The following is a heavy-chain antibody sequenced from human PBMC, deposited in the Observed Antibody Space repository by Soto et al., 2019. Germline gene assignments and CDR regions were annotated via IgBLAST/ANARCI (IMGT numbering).Heavy chain of an antibody. CDR2: IWYDGSNK. CDR3: ARAQYTGSYFDACDV. J-gene: IGHJ3*01. D-gene: IGHD1-26*01. CDR1: GFSFSSYG. Sequence: GVSLRLSCVASGFSFSSYGMHWVRQAPGKGLDWVAVIWYDGSNKYYAESVKGRFTISRDNSKNTLYVQMNSLTVEDTAVYYCARAQYTGSYFDACDVWGQGTMVTVSS. V-gene: IGHV3-33*03.